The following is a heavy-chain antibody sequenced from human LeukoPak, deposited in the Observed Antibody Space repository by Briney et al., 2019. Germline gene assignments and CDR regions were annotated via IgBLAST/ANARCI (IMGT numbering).Heavy chain of an antibody. CDR3: ARGSGYYPY. CDR1: GFTFSRYW. CDR2: IKQDGTDK. J-gene: IGHJ4*01. Sequence: RGSLRLSCAVSGFTFSRYWMNWVRQAPGKGLEWVANIKQDGTDKNYMDSVMGRFTISRDNGKNLLYLQMNSLRADDTAVYYCARGSGYYPYWGQGTPVTVSS. D-gene: IGHD3-3*01. V-gene: IGHV3-7*03.